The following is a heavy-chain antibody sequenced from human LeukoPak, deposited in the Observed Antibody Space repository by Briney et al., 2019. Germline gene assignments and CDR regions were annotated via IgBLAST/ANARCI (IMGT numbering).Heavy chain of an antibody. V-gene: IGHV3-7*01. CDR2: IKEDGSAK. D-gene: IGHD3-10*02. CDR3: AELGIAMIGGV. CDR1: GFTFSNYW. J-gene: IGHJ6*04. Sequence: GGSLRLSCAASGFTFSNYWMSWVRQAPGKGLEWVANIKEDGSAKYYVDSVKGRFTISRDNAKNSLYLQMNSLRAEDTAVYYCAELGIAMIGGVWGKGTTVTISS.